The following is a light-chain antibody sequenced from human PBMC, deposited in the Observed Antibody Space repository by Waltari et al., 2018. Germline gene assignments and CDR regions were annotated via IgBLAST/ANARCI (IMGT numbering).Light chain of an antibody. Sequence: QSALTPPASVSGSPGQSIPIPCTGTSSDVGDYNYVSWYQQHPGKAPKLMIYEVSNRPSGVSNRFSGSKSGNTASLTISGLQAEDEADYYCSSYTSSSTVVFGGGTKLTVL. J-gene: IGLJ2*01. CDR3: SSYTSSSTVV. V-gene: IGLV2-14*01. CDR1: SSDVGDYNY. CDR2: EVS.